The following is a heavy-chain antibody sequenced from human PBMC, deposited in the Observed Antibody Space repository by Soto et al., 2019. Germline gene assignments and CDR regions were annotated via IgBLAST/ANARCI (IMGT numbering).Heavy chain of an antibody. J-gene: IGHJ6*02. CDR3: TYSYDSSGYYDGYYYYGMDV. D-gene: IGHD3-22*01. CDR2: IKSKTDGGTT. Sequence: GGSLRLSCAASGFTFSNAGMNWVRQSPGKGLEWVGRIKSKTDGGTTDYAAPVKGRFTISRDDSKNTLYLQMNSLKTEDTAVYYCTYSYDSSGYYDGYYYYGMDVWGQGTTVTVSS. CDR1: GFTFSNAG. V-gene: IGHV3-15*07.